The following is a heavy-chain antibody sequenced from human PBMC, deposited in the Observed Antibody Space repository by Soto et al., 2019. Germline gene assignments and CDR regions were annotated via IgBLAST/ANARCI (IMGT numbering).Heavy chain of an antibody. CDR2: IKSDGSST. V-gene: IGHV3-74*01. J-gene: IGHJ4*02. CDR3: AIGGGYYNYFDY. CDR1: GFLFSTYW. Sequence: EVQLVESGGGLVQPGGSLRLSCEASGFLFSTYWMFWVRQAPRKGLLWVSRIKSDGSSTSYADSVKGRFTISRDNAKNTLYLQMTSLRAEDTAVYYCAIGGGYYNYFDYWGQGILVTVSS. D-gene: IGHD3-3*01.